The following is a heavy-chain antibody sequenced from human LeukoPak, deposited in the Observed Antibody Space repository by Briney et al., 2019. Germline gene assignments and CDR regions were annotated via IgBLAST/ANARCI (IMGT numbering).Heavy chain of an antibody. CDR3: ARARRGVEMATIFDF. CDR1: GYTFTNFG. D-gene: IGHD5-24*01. CDR2: ISAYNGNT. Sequence: ASVKVSCKASGYTFTNFGISWVRQAPGQGLEWMGWISAYNGNTNYAQKLQGRITMTTDTSTNTAYMELRSLRSDDTAMYYCARARRGVEMATIFDFWGQGTLVTVSS. V-gene: IGHV1-18*01. J-gene: IGHJ4*02.